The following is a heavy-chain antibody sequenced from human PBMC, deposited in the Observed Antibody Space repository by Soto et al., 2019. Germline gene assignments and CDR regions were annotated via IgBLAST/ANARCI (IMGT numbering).Heavy chain of an antibody. J-gene: IGHJ6*02. V-gene: IGHV4-30-4*01. CDR3: ARVGVLVPAAIPSYYYYGMDV. CDR2: IYYSGST. D-gene: IGHD2-2*01. CDR1: GGSISSGDYY. Sequence: SETLSLTCTVSGGSISSGDYYWSWIRQPPGKGLEWIGYIYYSGSTYYNPSLKSRVTISVDTSKNQFSLKLSSVTAADTAVYYCARVGVLVPAAIPSYYYYGMDVWGQGTTVTVSS.